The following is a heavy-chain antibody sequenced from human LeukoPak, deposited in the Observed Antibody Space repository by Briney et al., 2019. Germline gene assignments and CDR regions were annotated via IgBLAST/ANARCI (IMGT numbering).Heavy chain of an antibody. CDR2: ISYDGTNK. D-gene: IGHD2-21*02. Sequence: PGRSLRLPCAASGFTFRSYAMHWVRQAPGKGLEWVAGISYDGTNKYYADSVKGRFTISRDNSKNTLYLQMNSRRTDDTAVYYCARESPACGEDCYFDYWGQGTLVTVSS. CDR1: GFTFRSYA. CDR3: ARESPACGEDCYFDY. J-gene: IGHJ4*02. V-gene: IGHV3-30-3*01.